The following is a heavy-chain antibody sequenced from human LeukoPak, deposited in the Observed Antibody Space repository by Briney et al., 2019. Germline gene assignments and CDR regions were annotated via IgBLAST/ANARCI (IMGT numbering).Heavy chain of an antibody. J-gene: IGHJ4*02. D-gene: IGHD3-22*01. CDR3: AKDSSGYTTEFDY. CDR1: GIIFSSYG. CDR2: ISYDGSNK. V-gene: IGHV3-30*18. Sequence: GGSLRLSCAASGIIFSSYGMHWVRQAPGKGLEWVAVISYDGSNKYYADSVKGRFTISRDNSKNTLDLQMNSLRAEDTAVYYCAKDSSGYTTEFDYWGQGTLVTVSS.